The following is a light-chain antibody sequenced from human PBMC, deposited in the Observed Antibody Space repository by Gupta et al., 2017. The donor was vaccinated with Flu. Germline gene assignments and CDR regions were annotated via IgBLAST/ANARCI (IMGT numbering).Light chain of an antibody. J-gene: IGLJ3*02. CDR1: SSDVGHYEY. Sequence: HSLTISCTATSSDVGHYEYASWYQLLPVKPTKLMLYSLTTRPSGVSHRFSGSKSEPTASLTISVHPPEDEADYFCISYTWITTVFGGGTKLTVL. CDR3: ISYTWITTV. V-gene: IGLV2-14*03. CDR2: SLT.